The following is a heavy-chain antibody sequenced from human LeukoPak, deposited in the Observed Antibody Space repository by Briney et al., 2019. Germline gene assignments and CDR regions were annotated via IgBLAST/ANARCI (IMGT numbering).Heavy chain of an antibody. V-gene: IGHV3-72*01. CDR2: SRNKANSYTT. Sequence: GGSLRLSCAASGFTFSDHYMDWVRQAPGKGLEWVGRSRNKANSYTTEYAASVKGRFTISRDDSKNSLYLQMNSLKTEDTAVYYCAVATLVSQGFDPWGQGTLVTVSS. CDR1: GFTFSDHY. D-gene: IGHD5-12*01. J-gene: IGHJ5*02. CDR3: AVATLVSQGFDP.